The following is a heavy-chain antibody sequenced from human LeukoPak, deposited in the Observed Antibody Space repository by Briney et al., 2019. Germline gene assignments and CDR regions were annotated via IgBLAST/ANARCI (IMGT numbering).Heavy chain of an antibody. Sequence: SETLSLTCTVSGYSISSGYYWGWIRQPPGKGLEWIGSIYHSGSTYYNPSLKSRVTISVDTSKNQFSLKLSSVTAADTAVYYCARGSPSDYGDSPWFDPWGQGTLVTVSS. CDR1: GYSISSGYY. CDR2: IYHSGST. D-gene: IGHD4-17*01. V-gene: IGHV4-38-2*02. J-gene: IGHJ5*02. CDR3: ARGSPSDYGDSPWFDP.